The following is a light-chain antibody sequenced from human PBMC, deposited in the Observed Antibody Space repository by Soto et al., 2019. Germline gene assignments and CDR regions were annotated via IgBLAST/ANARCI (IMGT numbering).Light chain of an antibody. J-gene: IGKJ4*01. CDR1: QDISNY. Sequence: DIQMTQSPSSLSASVGDRVTITCQASQDISNYLNWYQQKPGKAPKLLIYDASNLETGDPSRFSGSGSGTDFTFTISSRQPEDIATYYCQQYDNPPLTFGGGTKVEIK. CDR2: DAS. CDR3: QQYDNPPLT. V-gene: IGKV1-33*01.